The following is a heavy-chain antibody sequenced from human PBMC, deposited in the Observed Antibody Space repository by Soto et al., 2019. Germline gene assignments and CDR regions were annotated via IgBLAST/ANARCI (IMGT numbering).Heavy chain of an antibody. J-gene: IGHJ4*02. V-gene: IGHV5-51*01. Sequence: PGESLKISCRTTGTNYWIAWVRQRPGKGLEWLGIIYPGDPDTRYGPPFHGQVTISADKSINTTDFRWSTLKASDSAIYFCARGYYSFWSGPLDYWGQGTLVTVS. CDR3: ARGYYSFWSGPLDY. CDR2: IYPGDPDT. CDR1: GTNYW. D-gene: IGHD3-3*01.